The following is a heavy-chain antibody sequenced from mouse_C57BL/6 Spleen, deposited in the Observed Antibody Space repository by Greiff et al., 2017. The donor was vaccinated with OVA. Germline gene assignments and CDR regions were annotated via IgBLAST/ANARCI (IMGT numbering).Heavy chain of an antibody. CDR1: GYTFTSYW. D-gene: IGHD4-1*01. J-gene: IGHJ4*01. CDR2: IDPSDSYT. CDR3: ARSELGLYAMDY. V-gene: IGHV1-50*01. Sequence: QVQLQQPGAELVKPGASVKLSCKASGYTFTSYWMQWVKQRPGQGLEWIGEIDPSDSYTNYNHKFKGKATLTVDTSSSTAYMQLSSLTSEDSAVYYCARSELGLYAMDYWGQGTSVTVSS.